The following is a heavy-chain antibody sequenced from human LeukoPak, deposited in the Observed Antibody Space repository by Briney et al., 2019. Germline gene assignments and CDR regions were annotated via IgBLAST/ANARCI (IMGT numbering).Heavy chain of an antibody. CDR2: IIPIFGTA. D-gene: IGHD5-18*01. V-gene: IGHV1-69*06. J-gene: IGHJ4*02. CDR3: ARVRKDTAMVFDY. CDR1: GGTFSSYA. Sequence: SVKVSCKASGGTFSSYAISWVRQAPGQGLEXXXXIIPIFGTANYAQKFQGRVTITADKSTSTAYMELSSQRSEDTAVYYCARVRKDTAMVFDYWGQGTLVTVSS.